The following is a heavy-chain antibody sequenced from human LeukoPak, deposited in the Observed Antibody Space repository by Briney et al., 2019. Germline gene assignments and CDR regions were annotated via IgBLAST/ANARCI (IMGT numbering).Heavy chain of an antibody. Sequence: ASVKVSCKASGYTFISYYLHWVRQAPEQGLEWMGIINPSGGTTSCAQKFQGRVTLTRDTSASTVYMEVSSLRSEDTAVYYCAKEVEELPDYWGQGTLVTVSS. CDR3: AKEVEELPDY. J-gene: IGHJ4*02. D-gene: IGHD3-10*01. V-gene: IGHV1-46*01. CDR1: GYTFISYY. CDR2: INPSGGTT.